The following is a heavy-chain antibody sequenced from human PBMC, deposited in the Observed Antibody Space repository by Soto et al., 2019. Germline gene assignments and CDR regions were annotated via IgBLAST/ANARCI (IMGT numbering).Heavy chain of an antibody. J-gene: IGHJ6*02. CDR3: AKDDDILTGYYDTYYYYGMDV. CDR1: GFTFSSYG. D-gene: IGHD3-9*01. CDR2: ISYDGSNK. V-gene: IGHV3-30*18. Sequence: ESGGGVVQPGRSLRLSCAASGFTFSSYGMHWVRQAPGKGLEWVAVISYDGSNKYYADSVKGRFTISRDNSKNTLYLQMNSLRAEDTAVYYCAKDDDILTGYYDTYYYYGMDVWGQGTTVTVSS.